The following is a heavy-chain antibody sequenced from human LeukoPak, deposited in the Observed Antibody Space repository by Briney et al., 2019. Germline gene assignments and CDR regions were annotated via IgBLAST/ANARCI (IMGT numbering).Heavy chain of an antibody. CDR1: GFTFSDCY. V-gene: IGHV3-11*01. Sequence: GGSLRLSCAASGFTFSDCYMSWIRQAPGKGLEWVSYISSSGSTIYYADSVKGRFTISRDNSKNTLYLQMNSLRAEDTAVYYCAKGPFYDILTGPTFDYWGQGTLVTVSS. J-gene: IGHJ4*02. CDR2: ISSSGSTI. D-gene: IGHD3-9*01. CDR3: AKGPFYDILTGPTFDY.